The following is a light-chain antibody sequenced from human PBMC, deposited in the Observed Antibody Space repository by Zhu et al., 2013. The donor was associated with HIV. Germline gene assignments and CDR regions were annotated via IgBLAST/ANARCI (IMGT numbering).Light chain of an antibody. CDR1: QSVFYSSNNNNY. Sequence: DIVMTQSPDSLAVSLGERATINCKSSQSVFYSSNNNNYLAWYQHKPGQPPKLLIYWASTRESGVPDRFSGSGSGTEFTLTISSLQSEDFAVYYCQQYNKWPLTFGPGTKVDIK. CDR3: QQYNKWPLT. V-gene: IGKV4-1*01. J-gene: IGKJ3*01. CDR2: WAS.